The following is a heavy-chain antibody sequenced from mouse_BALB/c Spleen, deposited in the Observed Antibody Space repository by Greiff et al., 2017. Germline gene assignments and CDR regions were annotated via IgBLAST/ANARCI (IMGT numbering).Heavy chain of an antibody. CDR3: ARARGPITPFDY. Sequence: EVHLVESGGGLVKPGGSLKLSCAASGFTFSSYAMSWVRQTPEKRLEWVASISSGGSTYYPDSVKGRFTISRDNARSILYLQMSSLRSEDTAMYYCARARGPITPFDYWGQGTTLTVSS. CDR2: ISSGGST. CDR1: GFTFSSYA. V-gene: IGHV5-6-5*01. J-gene: IGHJ2*01. D-gene: IGHD1-2*01.